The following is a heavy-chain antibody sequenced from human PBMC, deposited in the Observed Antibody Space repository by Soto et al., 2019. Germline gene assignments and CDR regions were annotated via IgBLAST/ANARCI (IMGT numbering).Heavy chain of an antibody. V-gene: IGHV1-46*01. CDR2: INPDGDVT. J-gene: IGHJ4*02. CDR3: ASNFSRGSFQYFDT. Sequence: QVELLQSGAEVRKPGASVKVYCKASGHTFTGNYMHWVRQAPGQGLEWMGIINPDGDVTTYAHKFRGRVALTREMSTSTYSMELRSLTSEDTSVYYCASNFSRGSFQYFDTWGQGTLVTVSS. D-gene: IGHD1-26*01. CDR1: GHTFTGNY.